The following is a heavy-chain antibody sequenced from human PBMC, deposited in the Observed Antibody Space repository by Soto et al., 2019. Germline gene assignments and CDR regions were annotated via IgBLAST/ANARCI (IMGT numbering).Heavy chain of an antibody. V-gene: IGHV4-34*01. CDR3: ARAHDFWGGRQQPLES. D-gene: IGHD3-3*01. J-gene: IGHJ4*02. CDR1: GGSFRGFY. CDR2: INHVGIT. Sequence: SETLSLTCAVSGGSFRGFYWTCIRQSPGKGLEWLGDINHVGITNYNPSLKSRVSIPVDTSKSQFSLKLSSVTAADTAVYYCARAHDFWGGRQQPLESWGQGAMVTVSS.